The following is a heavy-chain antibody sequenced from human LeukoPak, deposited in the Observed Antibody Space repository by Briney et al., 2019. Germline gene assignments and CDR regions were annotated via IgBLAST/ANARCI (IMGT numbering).Heavy chain of an antibody. V-gene: IGHV3-30*02. J-gene: IGHJ4*02. Sequence: PGGSLRLSCAASGFTFSSYGMHWVRQARGKGLERVAFIRYDGSNKYYADSVKGRFTISRDNSKNTLYLQMNSLRAEDTAVYYCAKSRIAVAGFSPFDYWGQGTLVTVSS. D-gene: IGHD6-19*01. CDR1: GFTFSSYG. CDR3: AKSRIAVAGFSPFDY. CDR2: IRYDGSNK.